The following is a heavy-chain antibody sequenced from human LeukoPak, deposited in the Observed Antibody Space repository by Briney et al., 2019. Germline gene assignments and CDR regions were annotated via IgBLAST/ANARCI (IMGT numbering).Heavy chain of an antibody. J-gene: IGHJ3*02. Sequence: GGSLRLSCAASGFTFSSYGMSWVRQAPGEGLEWVSAISGGGGSKFYADSVKGRFTISRDNSKNTLYLQMNSLRAEDTAIYYCAKDAYGAYFSTGPCDIWGQGTMVIVSS. CDR3: AKDAYGAYFSTGPCDI. CDR1: GFTFSSYG. CDR2: ISGGGGSK. V-gene: IGHV3-23*01. D-gene: IGHD4-17*01.